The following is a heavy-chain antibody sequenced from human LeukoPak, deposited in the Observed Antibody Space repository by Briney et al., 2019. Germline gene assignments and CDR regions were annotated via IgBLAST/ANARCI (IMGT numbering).Heavy chain of an antibody. CDR2: IYTSGST. CDR1: GGCINNYY. J-gene: IGHJ6*02. V-gene: IGHV4-4*07. CDR3: ARDWEGGHGYYYNHGMDV. Sequence: SETLSLTCSVSGGCINNYYWSWIRQPAGKGLEGIGRIYTSGSTNYNPSLKSRVTMSVDTSKNQFSLKRRSVTAADTAVYYCARDWEGGHGYYYNHGMDVWGPGTTVTASS. D-gene: IGHD1-26*01.